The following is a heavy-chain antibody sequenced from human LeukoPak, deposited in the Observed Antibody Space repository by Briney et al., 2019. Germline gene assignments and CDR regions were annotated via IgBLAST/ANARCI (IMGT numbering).Heavy chain of an antibody. J-gene: IGHJ4*02. CDR3: ARDAYYYGSGSYSARPHYFDY. D-gene: IGHD3-10*01. CDR1: GGSFSGYY. CDR2: IYHNGST. Sequence: PSGTLSLTCAVSGGSFSGYYWSWVRQPPGKGVEWRGEIYHNGSTNYNPSLKSRVTISVDTSTNQFSLKLSSVTAADTAVYYCARDAYYYGSGSYSARPHYFDYWGQGTLVTVSS. V-gene: IGHV4-34*01.